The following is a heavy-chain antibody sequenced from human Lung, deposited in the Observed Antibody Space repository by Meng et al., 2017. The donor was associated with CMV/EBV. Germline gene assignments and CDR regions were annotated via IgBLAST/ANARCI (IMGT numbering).Heavy chain of an antibody. CDR2: IRHDGSNK. CDR1: GFTFGKYG. D-gene: IGHD3-16*01. CDR3: AKDQLLFGGPNAYFDD. J-gene: IGHJ4*02. V-gene: IGHV3-30*02. Sequence: GGSXRLSCAASGFTFGKYGMHWVRQAPGKRLEWVAFIRHDGSNKFYGDSVKGRFTISRDNSKNTLYLQMNSLRAEETAMYYCAKDQLLFGGPNAYFDDWGQGXLVTVSS.